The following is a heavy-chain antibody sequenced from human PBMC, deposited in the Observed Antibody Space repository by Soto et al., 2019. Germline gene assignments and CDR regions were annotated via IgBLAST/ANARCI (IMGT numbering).Heavy chain of an antibody. V-gene: IGHV4-59*01. Sequence: SETLSLTCTVSGGSISSYYWSWIRQPPGKGLEWIGYIYYSGSTNYSPSLKSRVTISVDTSKNQFSLKLSSVTAADTAVYYCARGGALSNWFDPWGQGTLVTVSS. CDR1: GGSISSYY. CDR2: IYYSGST. CDR3: ARGGALSNWFDP. J-gene: IGHJ5*02. D-gene: IGHD1-26*01.